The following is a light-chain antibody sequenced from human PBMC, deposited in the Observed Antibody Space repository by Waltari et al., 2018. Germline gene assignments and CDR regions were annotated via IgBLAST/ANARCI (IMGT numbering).Light chain of an antibody. V-gene: IGLV3-1*01. CDR2: QDR. CDR1: NLGGKF. Sequence: SYDLTQPPSVSVSPGQTATITCSGDNLGGKFTSWYQQKPGQSPLPIMHQDRKRPSGIPERFSGSNSGNTATLTISGTQAMDEADYYCLAWDGRTQWVFGPGTKVAVL. CDR3: LAWDGRTQWV. J-gene: IGLJ1*01.